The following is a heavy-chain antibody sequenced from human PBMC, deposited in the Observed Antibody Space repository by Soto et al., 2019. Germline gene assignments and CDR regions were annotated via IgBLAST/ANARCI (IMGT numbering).Heavy chain of an antibody. D-gene: IGHD5-18*01. Sequence: TLSLTCTVSGGSISSGGYYWSWIRQHPGKGLEWIGYIYYSGSTYYNPSLKSRVTISVDTSKNQFSLKLSSVTAADTAVYYCARGSGYSYDLDYWGQGTLVTVSS. V-gene: IGHV4-31*03. J-gene: IGHJ4*02. CDR1: GGSISSGGYY. CDR3: ARGSGYSYDLDY. CDR2: IYYSGST.